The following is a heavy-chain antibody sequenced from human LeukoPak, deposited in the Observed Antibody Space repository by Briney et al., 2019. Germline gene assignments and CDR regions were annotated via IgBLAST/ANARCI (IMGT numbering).Heavy chain of an antibody. CDR2: IDGSGGRP. CDR1: GFTLSSHW. D-gene: IGHD3-3*01. CDR3: ARGKDHDFWNPFDH. J-gene: IGHJ4*02. Sequence: GSLRLSCAASGFTLSSHWMNWVRQAPGKGLEWVSGIDGSGGRPPSADSVKGRFTISRDISKNTLYLQMDSLRAEDTAAYYCARGKDHDFWNPFDHWGQGTLVTVSS. V-gene: IGHV3-23*01.